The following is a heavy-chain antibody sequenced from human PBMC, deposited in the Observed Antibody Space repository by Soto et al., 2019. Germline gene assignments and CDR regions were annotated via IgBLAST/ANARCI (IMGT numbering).Heavy chain of an antibody. V-gene: IGHV3-48*02. CDR2: ISGSSNTI. Sequence: EVQLVESGGGLIQRGGSLRLCCAASGFTLSTYSLNWVRQAPRQGLEWLSYISGSSNTIDYADSVKGRFTISRDNAKNSLYLQMNSLRDEDTAVYFCARRFDLRYGMDVWGQGTTVTVSS. CDR3: ARRFDLRYGMDV. J-gene: IGHJ6*02. CDR1: GFTLSTYS. D-gene: IGHD3-10*01.